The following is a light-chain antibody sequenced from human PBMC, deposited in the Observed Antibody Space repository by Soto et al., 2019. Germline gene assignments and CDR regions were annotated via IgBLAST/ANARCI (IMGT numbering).Light chain of an antibody. V-gene: IGKV3-15*01. CDR1: QTVSSN. J-gene: IGKJ1*01. CDR3: QQRYNWPWT. CDR2: GTS. Sequence: EVVMTQSPATLSVSPGERATLSCRASQTVSSNLAWYQQKPGQSPRLLIYGTSTRATGVPARFSGSGSGTDFNLAISGLEPEDSAIYYCQQRYNWPWTFGQGTKVDIK.